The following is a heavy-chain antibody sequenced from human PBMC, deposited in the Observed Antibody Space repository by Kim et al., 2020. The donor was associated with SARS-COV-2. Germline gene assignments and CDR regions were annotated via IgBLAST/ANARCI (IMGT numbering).Heavy chain of an antibody. CDR3: AALDSVQVPGGI. D-gene: IGHD3-10*01. J-gene: IGHJ4*02. V-gene: IGHV3-48*03. Sequence: YVDSVEGRFTLPRDNAKNSLYLQMNSLRTEDTAIYYCAALDSVQVPGGIWGQGTLVTVSS.